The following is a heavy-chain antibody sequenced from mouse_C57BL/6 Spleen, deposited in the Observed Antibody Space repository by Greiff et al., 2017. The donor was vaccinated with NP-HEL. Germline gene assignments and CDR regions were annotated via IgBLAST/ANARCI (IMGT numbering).Heavy chain of an antibody. CDR1: GYTFTDYY. Sequence: EVQLQQSGPVLVKPGASVKMSCKASGYTFTDYYMNWVKQSHGKSLEWIGDINPYNGGTSYNQKFKGKATLTVDKSSSTAYMELNSLTSEDSAVXSCAIYWDCFYYWGQGTTLTVSS. J-gene: IGHJ2*01. V-gene: IGHV1-19*01. CDR3: AIYWDCFYY. CDR2: INPYNGGT. D-gene: IGHD4-1*01.